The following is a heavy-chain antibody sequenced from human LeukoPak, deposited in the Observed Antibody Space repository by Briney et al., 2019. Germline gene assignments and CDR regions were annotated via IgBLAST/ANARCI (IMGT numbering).Heavy chain of an antibody. CDR2: ISAYNGNT. V-gene: IGHV1-18*04. Sequence: ASVKVSCKTSGGTFSSYAINWVRQAPGQGLEWMGWISAYNGNTNYAQKLQGRVTMTTDTSTSTAYMELRSLRSDDTAVYYCARVDYYYYGMDVWGQGTTVTVSS. J-gene: IGHJ6*02. CDR3: ARVDYYYYGMDV. CDR1: GGTFSSYA.